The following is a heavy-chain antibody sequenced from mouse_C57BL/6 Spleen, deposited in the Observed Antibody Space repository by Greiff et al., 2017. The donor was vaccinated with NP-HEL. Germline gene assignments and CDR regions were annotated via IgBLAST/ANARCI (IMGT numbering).Heavy chain of an antibody. D-gene: IGHD1-1*01. V-gene: IGHV1-81*01. CDR3: ARSEITTVVATDY. CDR2: IYPRSGNT. J-gene: IGHJ2*01. Sequence: QVQLKESGAELARPGASVKLSCKASGYTFTSYGISWVKQRTGQGLEWIGEIYPRSGNTYYNEKFKGKATLTADKSSSTAYMELRSLTSEDSAVYFCARSEITTVVATDYWGQGTTLTVSS. CDR1: GYTFTSYG.